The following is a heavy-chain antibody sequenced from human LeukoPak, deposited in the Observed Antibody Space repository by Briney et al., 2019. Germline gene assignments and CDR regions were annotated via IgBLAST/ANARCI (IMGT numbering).Heavy chain of an antibody. CDR2: IYTSGSTINNPSLKNT. Sequence: TLSLTCTVSGDSISSGSYYWTWIRQPAGKGLEWIGRIYTSGSTINNPSLKNTNYNPSLKSRLTMSVDTSKNQFSLKLSSVTAADTAVYYCARGRRLRFLEWSGAGNWFDPWGQGTLVTVSS. V-gene: IGHV4-61*02. CDR1: GDSISSGSYY. CDR3: ARGRRLRFLEWSGAGNWFDP. D-gene: IGHD3-3*01. J-gene: IGHJ5*02.